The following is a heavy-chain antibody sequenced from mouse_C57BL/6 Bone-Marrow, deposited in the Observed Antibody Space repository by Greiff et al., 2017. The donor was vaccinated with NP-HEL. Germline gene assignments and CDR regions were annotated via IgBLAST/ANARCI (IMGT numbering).Heavy chain of an antibody. Sequence: QVQLQQSGAELVKPGASVKISCKASGYTFTDYYINWVKQRPGQGLEWIGKIGPGSGSTYYNEKFKGKATLTADKSSSTAYMQLSSLTSEDSAVYFCARSRPGYGSSYWYFDVWGTGTTVTVSS. J-gene: IGHJ1*03. D-gene: IGHD1-1*01. CDR3: ARSRPGYGSSYWYFDV. CDR2: IGPGSGST. V-gene: IGHV1-77*01. CDR1: GYTFTDYY.